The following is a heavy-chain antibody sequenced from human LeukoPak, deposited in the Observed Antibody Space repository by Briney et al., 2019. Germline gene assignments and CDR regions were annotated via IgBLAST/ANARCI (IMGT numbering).Heavy chain of an antibody. V-gene: IGHV1-18*01. Sequence: GASVKVSCKASGYTFTSYGISWVRQAPGQGLEWMGWISAYNGNTNYAQKLQGRVTMTTDTSTSTAYMELRSLRSDDTAVYYCARISIAAAGTYYYYYGMDVWGQGTTVTVSS. J-gene: IGHJ6*02. CDR3: ARISIAAAGTYYYYYGMDV. D-gene: IGHD6-13*01. CDR2: ISAYNGNT. CDR1: GYTFTSYG.